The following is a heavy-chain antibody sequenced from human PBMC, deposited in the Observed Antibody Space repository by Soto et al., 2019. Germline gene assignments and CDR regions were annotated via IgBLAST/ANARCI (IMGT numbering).Heavy chain of an antibody. V-gene: IGHV1-2*02. CDR3: ARDRDYYDSIGGWFDP. CDR2: INPNSGGT. Sequence: ASVKVSCKASGYTFTGYYMHWVRQAPGRGLEWMGWINPNSGGTNYAQKFQGRVTMTRDTSISTAYMELSRLRSDDTAVYYCARDRDYYDSIGGWFDPWGQGTLVTVSS. D-gene: IGHD3-22*01. CDR1: GYTFTGYY. J-gene: IGHJ5*02.